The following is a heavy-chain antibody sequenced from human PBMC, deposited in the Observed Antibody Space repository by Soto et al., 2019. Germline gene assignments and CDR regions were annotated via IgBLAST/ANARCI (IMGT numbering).Heavy chain of an antibody. CDR1: GGTFSSYA. Sequence: ASVKVSCKASGGTFSSYAISWVRQAPGQGLEWMGGIIPIFGTANYAQKFQGRVTITADESTSTAYMELSSLRSEDTAVYYCAREPHPYYYDSSGYYGWVYWGQGTLVTVSS. V-gene: IGHV1-69*13. CDR3: AREPHPYYYDSSGYYGWVY. J-gene: IGHJ4*02. D-gene: IGHD3-22*01. CDR2: IIPIFGTA.